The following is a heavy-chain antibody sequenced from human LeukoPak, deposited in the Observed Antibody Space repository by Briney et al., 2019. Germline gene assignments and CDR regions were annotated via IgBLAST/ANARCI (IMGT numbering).Heavy chain of an antibody. CDR1: GLNLSRYR. D-gene: IGHD3-16*01. CDR3: ARAGERLFDY. Sequence: GGSLRLSCAASGLNLSRYRLTWVRQAPGKGLEWVAFIRDSGTTKFYADSVKGRFTISGDNAKSSLYLQMNSLRAEDTAVYYCARAGERLFDYWGQGTLVTVSS. V-gene: IGHV3-48*03. CDR2: IRDSGTTK. J-gene: IGHJ4*02.